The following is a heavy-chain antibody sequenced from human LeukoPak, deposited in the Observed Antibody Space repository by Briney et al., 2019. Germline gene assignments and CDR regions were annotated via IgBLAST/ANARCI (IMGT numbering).Heavy chain of an antibody. J-gene: IGHJ4*02. CDR3: AEASLDTDWGVFDY. CDR1: GFTFSSYG. V-gene: IGHV3-30*18. CDR2: ISYDGINK. D-gene: IGHD7-27*01. Sequence: PGGSLRLSCAASGFTFSSYGMFWVRQAPGKGLEWVAVISYDGINKYYADSVKGRFTISRDNSKNTLYLQMHSLRAEDTAVYYCAEASLDTDWGVFDYWGQGTLVTVSS.